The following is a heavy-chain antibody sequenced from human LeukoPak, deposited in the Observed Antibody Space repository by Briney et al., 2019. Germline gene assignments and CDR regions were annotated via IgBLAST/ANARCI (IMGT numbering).Heavy chain of an antibody. J-gene: IGHJ4*02. CDR1: GYTLTGYH. Sequence: AAVPVSCKASGYTLTGYHIDWVRQAPGQGLEWMGWINPIKCCTQYVRKFQGRVTMTRDTSISTAYMELRGLRSDDTAVYYCARVMKATVRTSRFDYWGQGTLVTVSS. D-gene: IGHD4-17*01. CDR3: ARVMKATVRTSRFDY. V-gene: IGHV1-2*02. CDR2: INPIKCCT.